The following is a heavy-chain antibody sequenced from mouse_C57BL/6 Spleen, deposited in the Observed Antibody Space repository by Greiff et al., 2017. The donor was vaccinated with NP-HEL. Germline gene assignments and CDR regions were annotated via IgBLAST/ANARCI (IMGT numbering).Heavy chain of an antibody. J-gene: IGHJ4*01. V-gene: IGHV1-82*01. D-gene: IGHD2-5*01. CDR1: GYAFSSSW. CDR2: IYPGDGDT. CDR3: ARRDYSNYYYAMDY. Sequence: QVQLKESGPELVKPGASVKISCKASGYAFSSSWMNWVKQRPGKGLEWIGRIYPGDGDTNYNGKFKGKATLTADKSSSTAYMQLSSLTSEDSAVYFCARRDYSNYYYAMDYWGQGTSVTVSS.